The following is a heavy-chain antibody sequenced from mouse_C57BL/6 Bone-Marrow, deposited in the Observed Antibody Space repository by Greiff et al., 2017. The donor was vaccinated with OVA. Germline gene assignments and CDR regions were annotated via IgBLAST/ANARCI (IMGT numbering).Heavy chain of an antibody. CDR2: ISSGSSTI. CDR3: ARNGYPYLDY. D-gene: IGHD2-2*01. CDR1: GFTFSDYG. Sequence: EVKLVESGGGLVKPGGSLKLSCAASGFTFSDYGMHWVRQAPEKGLEWVAYISSGSSTIYYADTVKGRFTISRDNAKNTLFLQMTSLRSEDTAMYYCARNGYPYLDYWGQGTTLTVSS. J-gene: IGHJ2*01. V-gene: IGHV5-17*01.